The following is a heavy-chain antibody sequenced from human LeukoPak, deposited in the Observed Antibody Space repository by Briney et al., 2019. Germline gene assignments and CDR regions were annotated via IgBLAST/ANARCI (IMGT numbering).Heavy chain of an antibody. Sequence: GGFLRLSCAASGFIFSSHCMHWVRQAPGKGLIWISRINTDGSSTTYADSVKGRFTVSRDNDKNTLYLQMNSLRAEDTAVYFCARSGGSNRPYDYWGQGILVTVSS. CDR2: INTDGSST. D-gene: IGHD1-26*01. CDR3: ARSGGSNRPYDY. V-gene: IGHV3-74*01. CDR1: GFIFSSHC. J-gene: IGHJ4*02.